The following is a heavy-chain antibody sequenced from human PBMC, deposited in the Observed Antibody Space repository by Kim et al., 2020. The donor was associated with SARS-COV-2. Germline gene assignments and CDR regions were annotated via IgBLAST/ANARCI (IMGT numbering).Heavy chain of an antibody. V-gene: IGHV3-23*01. Sequence: YADSGRGRFTVSRDTYKSTLYLQMNSLRAEDTALYFCAKRVWDEGGSFDSWGQGTLVTVSS. CDR3: AKRVWDEGGSFDS. J-gene: IGHJ4*02. D-gene: IGHD3-16*01.